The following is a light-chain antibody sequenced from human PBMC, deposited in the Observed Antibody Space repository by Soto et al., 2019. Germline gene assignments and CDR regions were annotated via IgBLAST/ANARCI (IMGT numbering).Light chain of an antibody. J-gene: IGKJ3*01. CDR3: QQYNSYSVT. Sequence: DIQMTQSPSTLSASVGDRVTITCRASQSISSWLAWYQQKPGKAPKLLIYDASSLESGVPSRFSGSGSGTEFTPTISILQPDDFATYYCQQYNSYSVTFGPGTKVDIK. CDR1: QSISSW. V-gene: IGKV1-5*01. CDR2: DAS.